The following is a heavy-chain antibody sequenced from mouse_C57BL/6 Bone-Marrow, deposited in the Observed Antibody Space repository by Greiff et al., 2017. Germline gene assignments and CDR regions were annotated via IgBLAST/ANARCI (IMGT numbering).Heavy chain of an antibody. CDR2: INPNNGGT. V-gene: IGHV1-26*01. J-gene: IGHJ3*01. D-gene: IGHD2-3*01. CDR1: GYTFTDYY. Sequence: EVQLQQSGPELVKPGASVKISCKASGYTFTDYYMNWVKQSPGKSLEWIGDINPNNGGTSYNQKFKGKATLTVDKSSRTAYMELRSLTSEDSAVYYSAAGWLLRFAYWGQGTLVTVSA. CDR3: AAGWLLRFAY.